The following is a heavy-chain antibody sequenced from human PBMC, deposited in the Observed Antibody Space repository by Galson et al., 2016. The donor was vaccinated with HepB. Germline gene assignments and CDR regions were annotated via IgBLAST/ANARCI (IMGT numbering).Heavy chain of an antibody. CDR2: ISPYNGDT. V-gene: IGHV1-18*01. J-gene: IGHJ6*02. CDR3: AKERYCSGGYCYSGRPGADMDV. D-gene: IGHD2-15*01. CDR1: GYTFTSYG. Sequence: SVKVSCKASGYTFTSYGISWVRQAPGQGLEWMGWISPYNGDTNYAQKLQGRVTVTTDTSASTAYMELRSLRAEDTAVYYCAKERYCSGGYCYSGRPGADMDVWGQGTTVTVSS.